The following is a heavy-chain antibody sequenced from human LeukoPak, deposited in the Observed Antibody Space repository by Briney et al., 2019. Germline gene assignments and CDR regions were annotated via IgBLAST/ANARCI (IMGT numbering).Heavy chain of an antibody. Sequence: GGSLRLSCAASGFTFSSYSMNWVRQAPGKGLEWVSSISSSSSYIYYADSVKGRFTISRDNSKNTLYLQMNSLRAEDTAVYYCAKGGRVVPAAYFDYWGQGTLVTVSS. CDR1: GFTFSSYS. CDR3: AKGGRVVPAAYFDY. J-gene: IGHJ4*02. V-gene: IGHV3-21*04. D-gene: IGHD2-2*01. CDR2: ISSSSSYI.